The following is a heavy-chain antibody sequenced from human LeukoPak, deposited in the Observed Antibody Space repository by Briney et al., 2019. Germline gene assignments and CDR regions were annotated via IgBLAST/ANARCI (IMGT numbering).Heavy chain of an antibody. D-gene: IGHD6-6*01. V-gene: IGHV3-74*01. J-gene: IGHJ4*02. CDR3: ARGYSSSYRIDY. CDR1: GFTFISYW. Sequence: GGSLRLSCAASGFTFISYWMHWVRQAPGKGLVWVSRINTDGSSTTYADSVKGRFTISRDNAKNTLYLQMNSLSAEDTAVYYCARGYSSSYRIDYWGQGTLVTVSS. CDR2: INTDGSST.